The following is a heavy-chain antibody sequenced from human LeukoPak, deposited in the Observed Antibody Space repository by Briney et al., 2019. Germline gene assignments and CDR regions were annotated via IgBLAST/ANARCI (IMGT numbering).Heavy chain of an antibody. CDR1: GGSISSGGYY. CDR3: ARERYSSSWYGEDAFDI. Sequence: SETLSLTCTVSGGSISSGGYYWSWIRQHPGKGLEWIEYIYYSGSTYYNPSLKSRVTISVDTSKNQFSLKLSSVTAADTAVYYCARERYSSSWYGEDAFDIWGQGTMVTVSS. D-gene: IGHD6-13*01. J-gene: IGHJ3*02. CDR2: IYYSGST. V-gene: IGHV4-31*03.